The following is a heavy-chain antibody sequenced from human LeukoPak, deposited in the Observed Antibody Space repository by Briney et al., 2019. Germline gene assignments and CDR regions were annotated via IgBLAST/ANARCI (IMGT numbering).Heavy chain of an antibody. Sequence: SQTLSLTCAISGDSVSSNSATWKWIRQSPSRGLEWLGRTYYRSKWYFDYGMSVKSRITINPDTSKNQFSLQLHSVTPDDTAVYFCAGTGSYFRYWDQGTLVTVSS. CDR3: AGTGSYFRY. J-gene: IGHJ4*02. CDR2: TYYRSKWYF. CDR1: GDSVSSNSAT. D-gene: IGHD1-26*01. V-gene: IGHV6-1*01.